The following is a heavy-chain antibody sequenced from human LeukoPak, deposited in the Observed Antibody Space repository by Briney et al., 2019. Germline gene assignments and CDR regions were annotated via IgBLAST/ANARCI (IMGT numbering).Heavy chain of an antibody. J-gene: IGHJ4*02. D-gene: IGHD3-10*01. CDR1: GGSISSYY. CDR2: IYYSGST. V-gene: IGHV4-59*01. Sequence: PSETLSLTCTVSGGSISSYYWGWIRQPPGKGLEWIGYIYYSGSTNYNPSLKSRVTISVDTSKNQFSLKLSSVTAADTAVYYCARAGGYGSGSYLYYWGQGTLVTVSS. CDR3: ARAGGYGSGSYLYY.